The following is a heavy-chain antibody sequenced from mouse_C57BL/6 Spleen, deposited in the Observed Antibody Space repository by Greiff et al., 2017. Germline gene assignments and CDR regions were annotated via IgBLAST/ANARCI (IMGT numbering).Heavy chain of an antibody. Sequence: QVQLQQPGTELVKPVASVQLSCKASGYTFTSYWMHWVKQRPGQGLEWIGNINPSNGGTNYNEKFKSKATLTVDKSSSTAYMQLSSLTSEDSAVYYCARHYYGSSRYYFDYWGQGTTLTVSS. J-gene: IGHJ2*01. V-gene: IGHV1-53*01. D-gene: IGHD1-1*01. CDR2: INPSNGGT. CDR3: ARHYYGSSRYYFDY. CDR1: GYTFTSYW.